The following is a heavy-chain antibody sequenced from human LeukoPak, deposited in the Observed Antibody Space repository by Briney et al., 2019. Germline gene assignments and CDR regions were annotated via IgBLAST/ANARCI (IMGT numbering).Heavy chain of an antibody. V-gene: IGHV3-30-3*01. J-gene: IGHJ4*02. CDR3: ETYNGI. Sequence: GGSLRLSCAASGFTFSSYAMHWVRQAPGKGLEWVAVISYDGSNKYYADSVKGRFTISRDNSKNTLYLQMNSLRAEDTAVYYRETYNGIWGQGTLVTVSS. CDR1: GFTFSSYA. CDR2: ISYDGSNK. D-gene: IGHD3-10*01.